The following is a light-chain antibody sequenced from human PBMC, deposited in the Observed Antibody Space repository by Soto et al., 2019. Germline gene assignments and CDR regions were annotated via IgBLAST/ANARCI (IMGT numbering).Light chain of an antibody. CDR1: QSIRNY. CDR3: QQRRIWPLT. J-gene: IGKJ4*02. V-gene: IGKV3-11*01. CDR2: DAS. Sequence: EVVLTQSPAPLSLSPGEIVTLSCRASQSIRNYLAWYQQKPGQAPRLVIYDASHRATGIPARFSGSGSGADFTLTISSLEPEDVAVYFCQQRRIWPLTFGGGTKVEIK.